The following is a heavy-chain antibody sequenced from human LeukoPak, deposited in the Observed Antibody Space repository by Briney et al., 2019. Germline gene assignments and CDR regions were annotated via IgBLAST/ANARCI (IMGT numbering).Heavy chain of an antibody. Sequence: GGSLRLSCAASGFTFSSYGMHWVRQAPGKGLEWVACIYPDGTNKDYADSVKGRFIISRDNSKNTLYLQVNGLRPEDTAVYYCARDPLDISRWTNAFDIWGQGTMVSVSS. CDR2: IYPDGTNK. D-gene: IGHD2-2*03. CDR3: ARDPLDISRWTNAFDI. CDR1: GFTFSSYG. V-gene: IGHV3-30*19. J-gene: IGHJ3*02.